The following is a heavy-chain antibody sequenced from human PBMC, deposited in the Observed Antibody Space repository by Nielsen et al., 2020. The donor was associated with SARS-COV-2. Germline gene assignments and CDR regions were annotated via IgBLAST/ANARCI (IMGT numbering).Heavy chain of an antibody. D-gene: IGHD4-23*01. CDR1: GYTFTGYY. Sequence: ASVQVSCKASGYTFTGYYMHWVRQAPGQGLEWMGWINPNSGGTNYAQKFQGRVTMIRDTSISTAYMELSRLKSDDTAVYYCASVRWPGWYFDLWGRGTLVTVSA. J-gene: IGHJ2*01. CDR2: INPNSGGT. V-gene: IGHV1-2*02. CDR3: ASVRWPGWYFDL.